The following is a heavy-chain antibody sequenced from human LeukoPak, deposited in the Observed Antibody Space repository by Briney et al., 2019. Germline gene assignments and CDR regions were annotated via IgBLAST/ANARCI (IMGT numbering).Heavy chain of an antibody. D-gene: IGHD4-23*01. CDR1: GYSFTSYW. CDR3: ARSSTVVTPRAPLDY. CDR2: IYPGDSDT. Sequence: GESLKISCKGSGYSFTSYWIGWVRQMPGKGLEWMGIIYPGDSDTRYSPSFQGQVTISADKSISTAYLQWSSLKASDTAMYYSARSSTVVTPRAPLDYWGQGTLVTVSS. J-gene: IGHJ4*02. V-gene: IGHV5-51*01.